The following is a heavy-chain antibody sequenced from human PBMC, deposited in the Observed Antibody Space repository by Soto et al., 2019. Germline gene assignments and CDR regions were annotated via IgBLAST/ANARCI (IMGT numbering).Heavy chain of an antibody. CDR3: AREVRMYYDILTGIEGAFDI. D-gene: IGHD3-9*01. J-gene: IGHJ3*02. Sequence: SETLSLTCTVSGGSISSYYWSWIRQPPGKGLEWIGYIYYSGSTNYNPSLKSRVTISVDTSKNQFSLKLSSVTAADTAVYYCAREVRMYYDILTGIEGAFDIWGQGTMVTVSS. V-gene: IGHV4-59*12. CDR1: GGSISSYY. CDR2: IYYSGST.